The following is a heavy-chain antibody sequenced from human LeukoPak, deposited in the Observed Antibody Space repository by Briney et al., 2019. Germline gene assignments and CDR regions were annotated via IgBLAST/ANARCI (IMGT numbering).Heavy chain of an antibody. V-gene: IGHV1-69*04. J-gene: IGHJ6*02. CDR1: GGTFSSYA. CDR3: ARGGCSSTSCYYYGMDV. D-gene: IGHD2-2*01. CDR2: IIPIFGIA. Sequence: SVKVSCKASGGTFSSYAISWVRQAPGQGLEWMGRIIPIFGIANYAQKFQGRVTITADKSTSTAYMKLSSLRSEDRAVYYCARGGCSSTSCYYYGMDVWGQGTTVTVSS.